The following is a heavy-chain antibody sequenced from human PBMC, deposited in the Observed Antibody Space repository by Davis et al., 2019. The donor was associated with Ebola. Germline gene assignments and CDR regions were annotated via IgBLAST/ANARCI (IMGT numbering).Heavy chain of an antibody. CDR2: INHSGST. V-gene: IGHV4-34*01. Sequence: SETLSLTCAVYGGSFSGYYWSWIRQPPGKGLEWIGEINHSGSTNYNPSLKSRVTISVDTSKNQFSLKLSSVTAADTAVYYCASRYCSGGTCPLEYWGQGTLVTVSS. CDR1: GGSFSGYY. CDR3: ASRYCSGGTCPLEY. D-gene: IGHD2-15*01. J-gene: IGHJ4*02.